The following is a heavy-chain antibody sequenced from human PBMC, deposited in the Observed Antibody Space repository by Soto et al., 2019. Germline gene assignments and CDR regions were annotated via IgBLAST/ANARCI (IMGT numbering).Heavy chain of an antibody. V-gene: IGHV3-48*02. CDR3: ARNRGYAFDI. D-gene: IGHD3-10*01. CDR1: GFIFSTYS. Sequence: EVQLVDSGGGLLQPGGSLRLSCAASGFIFSTYSMNWVRQAPGKGLEWVSYITSSSNRIYYADSVKGRFTISRDNAKNSLYLQMNSLRDEDTAVYYCARNRGYAFDIWGQGTMVTVSS. CDR2: ITSSSNRI. J-gene: IGHJ3*02.